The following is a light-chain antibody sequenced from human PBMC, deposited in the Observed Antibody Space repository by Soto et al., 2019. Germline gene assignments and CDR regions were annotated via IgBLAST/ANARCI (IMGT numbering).Light chain of an antibody. CDR2: DAS. CDR1: QSISNY. V-gene: IGKV3-11*01. Sequence: EIVLTQSPGTLSLSPGERATLSCRASQSISNYLAWHQHKPGQAPRLLISDASKRASGVPARFSGSGSGTDFTLTISSLEPEDFAVYYCQQRSQWPPLTFGGGTTVEIK. CDR3: QQRSQWPPLT. J-gene: IGKJ4*01.